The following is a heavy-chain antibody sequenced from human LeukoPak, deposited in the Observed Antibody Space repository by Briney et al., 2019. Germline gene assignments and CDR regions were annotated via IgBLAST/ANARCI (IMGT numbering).Heavy chain of an antibody. CDR3: AKAGDIYYFDF. J-gene: IGHJ4*02. CDR1: GFSSSSYW. CDR2: IWYDGSNK. D-gene: IGHD5-12*01. Sequence: GGSLRLSCAASGFSSSSYWMTWVRQAPGKGLEWVAVIWYDGSNKYYADSVKGRFTISRDNSKNTLYLQMNSLRAEDTAVYYCAKAGDIYYFDFWGQGTLVTVSS. V-gene: IGHV3-33*08.